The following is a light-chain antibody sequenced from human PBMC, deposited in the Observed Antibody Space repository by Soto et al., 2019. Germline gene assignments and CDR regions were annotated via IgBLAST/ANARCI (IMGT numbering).Light chain of an antibody. CDR3: ASYAGSRTYV. CDR1: SDIGNYNL. Sequence: QSVLAQPASVSGSPGQSVTISCSGSDIGNYNLVSWYQHLPGRAPKLLIFEVTMRPSGISDRFPGSKSASTASLTISGLQAEDEGDYYCASYAGSRTYVFGRGTKVTVL. V-gene: IGLV2-23*02. J-gene: IGLJ1*01. CDR2: EVT.